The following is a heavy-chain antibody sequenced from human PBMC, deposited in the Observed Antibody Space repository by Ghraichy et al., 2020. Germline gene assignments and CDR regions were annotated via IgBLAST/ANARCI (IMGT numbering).Heavy chain of an antibody. V-gene: IGHV4-34*01. CDR3: ARRRMYYYGSGSYTDYYYYRDV. J-gene: IGHJ6*03. Sequence: SETRSLTCAVYGGSFSGYYWSWIRQPPGKGLEWIGEINHSGSTNYNPSLKSRVTISVDTSKNQFSLKLSSVTAADTAVYYCARRRMYYYGSGSYTDYYYYRDVWGKGTTVTVSS. D-gene: IGHD3-10*01. CDR2: INHSGST. CDR1: GGSFSGYY.